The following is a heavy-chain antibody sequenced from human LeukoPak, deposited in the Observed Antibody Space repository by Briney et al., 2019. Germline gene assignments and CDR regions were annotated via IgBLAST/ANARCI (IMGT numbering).Heavy chain of an antibody. CDR2: IYHSGST. D-gene: IGHD3-9*01. J-gene: IGHJ6*03. V-gene: IGHV4-30-2*01. CDR1: GGSISSGGYY. Sequence: PSETLSLTCTVSGGSISSGGYYWTWIRQPPGKGLEWIGYIYHSGSTYYNPSLKSRVTISVDRSKNQFSLKLSSVTAADTAVYYCARGAILTPYYYYYMDVWGKGTTVTVSS. CDR3: ARGAILTPYYYYYMDV.